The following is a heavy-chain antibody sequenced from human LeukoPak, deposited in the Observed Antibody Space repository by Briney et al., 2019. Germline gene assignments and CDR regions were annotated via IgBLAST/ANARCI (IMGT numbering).Heavy chain of an antibody. V-gene: IGHV3-11*04. J-gene: IGHJ4*02. Sequence: SGGSLRLSCAASGFTFSDYYMSWIRQAPGKGLDWVSYISSSGSTIYYAESVKGRFTISRDNAKNSLYLQMNRLRAEDTAVYYCARFRAGLSHRKGVSDYWGQGTLVTVSS. CDR2: ISSSGSTI. D-gene: IGHD6-13*01. CDR1: GFTFSDYY. CDR3: ARFRAGLSHRKGVSDY.